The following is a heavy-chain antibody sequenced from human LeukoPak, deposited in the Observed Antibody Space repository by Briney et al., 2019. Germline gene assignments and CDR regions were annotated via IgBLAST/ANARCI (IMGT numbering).Heavy chain of an antibody. J-gene: IGHJ4*02. D-gene: IGHD2-15*01. V-gene: IGHV3-21*05. Sequence: GGSLRLSCAPSGFTFSSYSMSWVRQPPGKGLEWVSYISSSSSYIYYADSVKGRFTISRDNAKNSLYLQMNSLRAEDTAVYYCARGYCSGGSCYSFFDYWGQGTLVTVSS. CDR2: ISSSSSYI. CDR1: GFTFSSYS. CDR3: ARGYCSGGSCYSFFDY.